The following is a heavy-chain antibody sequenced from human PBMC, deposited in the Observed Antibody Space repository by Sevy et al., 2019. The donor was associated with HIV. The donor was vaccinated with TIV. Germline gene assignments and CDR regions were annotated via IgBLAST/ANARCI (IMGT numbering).Heavy chain of an antibody. J-gene: IGHJ4*02. Sequence: GGSLRLSCAASGFTFSSYSMNWVRQAPGKGLEWVSSISSSSSYIYYAYSVKGRFTISRDNAKNSLYLQMNSLRAEDTAVYYCARDNRGGELHASDFDYWGQGTLVTVSS. CDR1: GFTFSSYS. D-gene: IGHD1-26*01. CDR2: ISSSSSYI. V-gene: IGHV3-21*01. CDR3: ARDNRGGELHASDFDY.